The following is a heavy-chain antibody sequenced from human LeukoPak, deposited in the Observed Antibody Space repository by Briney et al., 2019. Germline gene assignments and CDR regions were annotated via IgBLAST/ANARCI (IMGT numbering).Heavy chain of an antibody. CDR1: GFTFSSYS. CDR3: ASGMWGYCSPTSCPLDY. J-gene: IGHJ4*02. CDR2: IRSSSSTI. Sequence: PGGSLRLSCAASGFTFSSYSMNWVRQAPGRGLEWVSYIRSSSSTIYYADSVKGRFTISRDNAKNSLYLQMNSLRAEDTTVYHCASGMWGYCSPTSCPLDYWGQGTLVTVSS. V-gene: IGHV3-48*01. D-gene: IGHD2-2*01.